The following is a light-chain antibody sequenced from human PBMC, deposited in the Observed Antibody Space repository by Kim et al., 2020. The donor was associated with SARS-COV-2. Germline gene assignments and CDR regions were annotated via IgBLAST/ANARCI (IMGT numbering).Light chain of an antibody. CDR1: ALPKQY. CDR3: QSADSSGTYVV. J-gene: IGLJ2*01. CDR2: KDS. Sequence: PGETARITCSGDALPKQYAYWYQQKPGQAPVLVIYKDSGRPSGIPERFSGSSSGTTVTLTISGVQAEDEANYYCQSADSSGTYVVFGGGTQLTVL. V-gene: IGLV3-25*03.